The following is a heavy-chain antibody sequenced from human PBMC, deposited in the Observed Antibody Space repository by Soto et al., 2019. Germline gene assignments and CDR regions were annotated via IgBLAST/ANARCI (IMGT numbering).Heavy chain of an antibody. J-gene: IGHJ6*02. CDR1: GFTFSSYG. CDR2: VSYDGNDK. CDR3: AKDRSGSSWYLYYYYGMDV. V-gene: IGHV3-30*18. D-gene: IGHD6-13*01. Sequence: GGSLRLSCAASGFTFSSYGIHWVRQAPGKGLEWVAAVSYDGNDKNYADSVKGRFTISRDNSKNTVYLQMNSLRDEDTAVYYCAKDRSGSSWYLYYYYGMDVWGQGTTVTVSS.